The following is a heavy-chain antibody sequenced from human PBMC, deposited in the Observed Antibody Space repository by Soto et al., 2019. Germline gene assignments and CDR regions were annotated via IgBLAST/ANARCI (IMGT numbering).Heavy chain of an antibody. CDR2: ISSSSSYI. V-gene: IGHV3-21*01. CDR3: ARDQPGYIYGYGLGY. CDR1: GFTFSSYS. Sequence: EVQLVESGGGLVKPGGSLRLSCAASGFTFSSYSMNWVRQAPGKGLEWVSSISSSSSYIYYADSVKGRFTISRDNAKNSLYLQMNSLKADTAVYYCARDQPGYIYGYGLGYWGQGTLVTVSS. J-gene: IGHJ4*02. D-gene: IGHD5-18*01.